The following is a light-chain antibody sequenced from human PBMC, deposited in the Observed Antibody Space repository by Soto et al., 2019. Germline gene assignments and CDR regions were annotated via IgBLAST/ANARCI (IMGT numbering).Light chain of an antibody. Sequence: DIQMTQSPSTLSGSVGDRVTITCRASQTISSWLAWYQQQQGKAPKFXIYKASTLKSGVPSRLSGSGAGTEFTRTISSLQPDDFETYYCQHYNSYSEAFGQGTKVDIK. V-gene: IGKV1-5*03. CDR1: QTISSW. J-gene: IGKJ1*01. CDR2: KAS. CDR3: QHYNSYSEA.